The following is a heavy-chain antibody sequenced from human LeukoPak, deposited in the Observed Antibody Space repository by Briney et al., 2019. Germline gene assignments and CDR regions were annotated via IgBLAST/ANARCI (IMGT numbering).Heavy chain of an antibody. D-gene: IGHD3-10*01. CDR1: GFTFSDYY. CDR2: ISSSSSTI. V-gene: IGHV3-11*04. J-gene: IGHJ4*02. CDR3: ARDPDYYGSGTYYNHYFDY. Sequence: GGSLRLSCAASGFTFSDYYMSWIRQAPGKGLEWVSYISSSSSTIYYADSVKGRFTISRDNAKNSLYLQMNSLRAEDTAVYYCARDPDYYGSGTYYNHYFDYWGQGTLVTVSS.